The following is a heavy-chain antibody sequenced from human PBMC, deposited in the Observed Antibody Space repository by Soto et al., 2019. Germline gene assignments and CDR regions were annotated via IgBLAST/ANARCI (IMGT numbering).Heavy chain of an antibody. Sequence: GGSLRLSCAASGFSFNIFAMNWVRQAPGQGLEWVSGISGGGGSTYYADSVKGRFTISRDNSNNTLYLQMNSLRAEDTAVYYFAKDPTSYDSSAQFASWGQGTLVTVSS. CDR2: ISGGGGST. CDR1: GFSFNIFA. V-gene: IGHV3-23*01. J-gene: IGHJ4*02. D-gene: IGHD3-22*01. CDR3: AKDPTSYDSSAQFAS.